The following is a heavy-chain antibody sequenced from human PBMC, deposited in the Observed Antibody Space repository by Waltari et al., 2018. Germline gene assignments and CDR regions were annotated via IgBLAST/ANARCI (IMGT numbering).Heavy chain of an antibody. CDR3: AKYALPKTAATTAIDY. J-gene: IGHJ4*02. V-gene: IGHV3-23*01. D-gene: IGHD2-15*01. CDR1: GFTFSSYA. CDR2: ISGSLGNT. Sequence: EVQLLESGGGLVQPGGSLRLSCAASGFTFSSYAMSWVRQAPGKGLEWVSTISGSLGNTYYADSVKGRFTIPRDNSKNTLYLQMNSLRAEDTAVYYCAKYALPKTAATTAIDYWGQGTLVTVSS.